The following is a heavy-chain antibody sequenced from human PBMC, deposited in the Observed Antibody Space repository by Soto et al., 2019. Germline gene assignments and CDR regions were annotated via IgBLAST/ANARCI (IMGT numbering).Heavy chain of an antibody. V-gene: IGHV3-66*01. CDR2: IYSGGST. CDR3: ARGLWFGELGLGY. J-gene: IGHJ4*02. CDR1: GFTVSSNY. D-gene: IGHD3-10*01. Sequence: GGSLRLSCAASGFTVSSNYMSWVRQAPGKGLEWVSVIYSGGSTYYADSVKGRFTISRDNSKNTLYLQMNSLRAEDTAVYYCARGLWFGELGLGYWGQGTLVTVSS.